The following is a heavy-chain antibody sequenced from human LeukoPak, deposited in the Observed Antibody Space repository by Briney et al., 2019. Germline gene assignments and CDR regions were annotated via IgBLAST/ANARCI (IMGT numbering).Heavy chain of an antibody. V-gene: IGHV4-59*12. CDR3: ARDRGQALYYYYGMDV. J-gene: IGHJ6*02. Sequence: ASETLSLTCTVSGGSISSYYWSWIRQPPGKGLEWIGYIYYSGSTNYNPSLKSRVTMSVDTSKNQFSLKLSSVTAADTAVYYCARDRGQALYYYYGMDVWGQGTTVTVSS. CDR2: IYYSGST. CDR1: GGSISSYY.